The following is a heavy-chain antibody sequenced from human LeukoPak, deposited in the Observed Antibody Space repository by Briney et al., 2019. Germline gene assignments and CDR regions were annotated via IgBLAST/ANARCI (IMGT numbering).Heavy chain of an antibody. J-gene: IGHJ4*02. CDR3: ARGRVMATVQYYFDY. Sequence: SETLSLTCAVYGGSFSGYYWSWLRQPPGKGLEWIGEINHSGSTNYNPSLKSRVTISVDTSKNQFSLKLSSVTAADTAVYYCARGRVMATVQYYFDYWGQGTLVTVSS. CDR1: GGSFSGYY. V-gene: IGHV4-34*01. CDR2: INHSGST. D-gene: IGHD5-24*01.